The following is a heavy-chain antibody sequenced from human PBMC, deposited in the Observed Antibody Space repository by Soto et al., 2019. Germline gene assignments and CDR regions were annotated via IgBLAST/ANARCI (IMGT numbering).Heavy chain of an antibody. CDR1: GFTFSSYG. J-gene: IGHJ3*02. Sequence: GGSLRLSCAASGFTFSSYGMHWVRQAPGKGLEWVAVIWYDGSNKYYADSVKGRFTISRDNSKNTLYLQMNSLRAEDTAVYYCARGKVVPVPPAGAFDAFDIWGQGTMVTVSS. CDR3: ARGKVVPVPPAGAFDAFDI. CDR2: IWYDGSNK. V-gene: IGHV3-33*01. D-gene: IGHD2-2*01.